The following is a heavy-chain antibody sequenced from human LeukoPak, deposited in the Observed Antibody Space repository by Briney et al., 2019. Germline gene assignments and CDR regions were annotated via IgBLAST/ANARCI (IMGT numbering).Heavy chain of an antibody. V-gene: IGHV3-30*02. J-gene: IGHJ4*02. CDR3: AKTAPRSIQVWDF. Sequence: GGSLRLSCEASGFTFSRFAMHWVRQAPGKGLEWVAFMRYDGSNKYYAESVKGRFTISRDNSKNTLYLQLNSLRVEDTAVYYCAKTAPRSIQVWDFWGQGTLVTVSS. CDR2: MRYDGSNK. CDR1: GFTFSRFA. D-gene: IGHD5-18*01.